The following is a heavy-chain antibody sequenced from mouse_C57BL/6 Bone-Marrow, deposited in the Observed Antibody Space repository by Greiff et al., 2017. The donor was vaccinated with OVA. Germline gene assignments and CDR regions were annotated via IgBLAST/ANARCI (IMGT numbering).Heavy chain of an antibody. CDR1: GYSFTGYY. J-gene: IGHJ3*01. CDR3: ARSWLLRDLFAY. Sequence: EVQLQQSGPELVKPGASVKISCKASGYSFTGYYMHWVKQSSEKSLEWIGEINPSTGGTSYNQKFKGKATLTVDKSSSTAYMQLKSLTSEDSAVYYCARSWLLRDLFAYWGQGTLVTVSA. CDR2: INPSTGGT. D-gene: IGHD2-3*01. V-gene: IGHV1-43*01.